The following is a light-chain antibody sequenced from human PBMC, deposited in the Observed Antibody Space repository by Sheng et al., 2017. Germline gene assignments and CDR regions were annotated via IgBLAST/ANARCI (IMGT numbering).Light chain of an antibody. V-gene: IGKV1-12*02. CDR1: QGISTW. CDR3: QQANTFPWELT. CDR2: GAS. Sequence: DIQMTQSPSSVSASVGDRVTMTCRASQGISTWLAWYQQKPGKAPQLLIYGASNLESGVPSRFSGSGSGTDFTLTISSLQPEDFATYYCQQANTFPWELTFGGGTEGGDKT. J-gene: IGKJ4*01.